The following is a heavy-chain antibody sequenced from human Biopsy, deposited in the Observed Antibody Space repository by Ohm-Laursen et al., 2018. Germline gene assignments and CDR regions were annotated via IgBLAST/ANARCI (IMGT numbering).Heavy chain of an antibody. CDR3: ARVRGGFLEWFDY. J-gene: IGHJ5*01. D-gene: IGHD3-3*01. V-gene: IGHV4-59*01. CDR1: GDSIGTYY. CDR2: IYYSGTT. Sequence: SETLSLTCTVSGDSIGTYYWTWIRQPPGKGLEWIASIYYSGTTNKNPSLKSRVTISVDTSKRQFYLELSSVTAADTAIYYCARVRGGFLEWFDYWGQGTLITVSS.